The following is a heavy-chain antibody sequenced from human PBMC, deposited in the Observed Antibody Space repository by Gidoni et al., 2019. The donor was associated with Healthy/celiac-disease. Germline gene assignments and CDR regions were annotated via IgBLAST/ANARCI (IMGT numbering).Heavy chain of an antibody. CDR2: ISWNSDTI. Sequence: EVQLVEPGGGLVQPGRSLRLACAASGFSFDDYALHWVRQAPGKGLEWVSCISWNSDTIGYADSVKSRFTISRDNAKNSLYLQMNSLRPEDTALYYCTKDIGYCSSTSCLGFDYWGQGTLVTVSS. J-gene: IGHJ4*02. V-gene: IGHV3-9*01. D-gene: IGHD2-2*01. CDR1: GFSFDDYA. CDR3: TKDIGYCSSTSCLGFDY.